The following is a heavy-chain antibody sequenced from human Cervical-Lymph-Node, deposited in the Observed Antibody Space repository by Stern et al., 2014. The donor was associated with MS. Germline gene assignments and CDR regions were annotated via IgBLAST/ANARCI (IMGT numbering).Heavy chain of an antibody. CDR1: GYRFTSYW. J-gene: IGHJ4*02. Sequence: VQLGQSGAEVNKPGESLKISCRGSGYRFTSYWIGWVRQVPGRGPGGMGILYPADSDTRYSPSFQGQVTISADKSISTAYLQLSSLKASDSAIYYCARGGYYDGGGYYPFLVWGQGSQVTVSS. V-gene: IGHV5-51*01. D-gene: IGHD3-22*01. CDR3: ARGGYYDGGGYYPFLV. CDR2: LYPADSDT.